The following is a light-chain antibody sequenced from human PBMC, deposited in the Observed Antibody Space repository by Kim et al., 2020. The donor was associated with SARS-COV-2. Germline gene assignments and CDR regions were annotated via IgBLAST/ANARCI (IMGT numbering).Light chain of an antibody. V-gene: IGLV3-21*04. CDR2: YDS. J-gene: IGLJ2*01. Sequence: SYELTQPPSVSVAPGQTARITCGGNNIGTKSVHWYQHKPGQAPVLVIYYDSDRPSGIPERFSGSNSGNTATLTISRVEAGDEADYYCQVWDSGSDHPVFG. CDR1: NIGTKS. CDR3: QVWDSGSDHPV.